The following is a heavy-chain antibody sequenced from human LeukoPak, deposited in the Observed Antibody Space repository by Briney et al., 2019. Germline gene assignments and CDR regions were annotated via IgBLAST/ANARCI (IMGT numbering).Heavy chain of an antibody. D-gene: IGHD6-13*01. CDR3: AKRRDSSSRYVAFDY. CDR2: MNPNSGNT. J-gene: IGHJ4*02. CDR1: GYTFTSYD. Sequence: GASVKVSCKASGYTFTSYDINWVRQATGQGLEWMGWMNPNSGNTGYAQKFQGRVTMTRNTSISTAYMELSGLRSEDTAVYYCAKRRDSSSRYVAFDYWGQGTLVTVSS. V-gene: IGHV1-8*01.